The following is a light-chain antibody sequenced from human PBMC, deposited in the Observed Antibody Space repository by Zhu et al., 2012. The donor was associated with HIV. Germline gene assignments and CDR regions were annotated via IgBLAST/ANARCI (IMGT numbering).Light chain of an antibody. CDR3: QQRRNWPLT. J-gene: IGKJ4*01. V-gene: IGKV3-11*01. Sequence: EIVLTQSPATLSLSPGERATLSCRASQSVSSYLAWYQQKPGQPPRLLIYDASNRAADIPARFSGSGSGTDFTLTISGLEPEDFALYYCQQRRNWPLTFGGGTRVEIK. CDR2: DAS. CDR1: QSVSSY.